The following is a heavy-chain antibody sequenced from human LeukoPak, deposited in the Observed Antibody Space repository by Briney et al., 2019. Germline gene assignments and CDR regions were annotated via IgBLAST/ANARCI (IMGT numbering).Heavy chain of an antibody. V-gene: IGHV1-18*01. CDR2: ISAYNGNT. D-gene: IGHD3-3*01. Sequence: GASVKVSCKASGYTFTSYGISWVRQAPGQGLEWMGWISAYNGNTNYAQKLQGRVTMTTDTSTSTAYMELRSLRSDDTDVYYCARVQYYDFWSGYYDNWGQGTLVTVSS. CDR3: ARVQYYDFWSGYYDN. CDR1: GYTFTSYG. J-gene: IGHJ4*02.